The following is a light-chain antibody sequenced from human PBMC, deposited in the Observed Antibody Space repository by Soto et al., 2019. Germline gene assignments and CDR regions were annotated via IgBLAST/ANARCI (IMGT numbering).Light chain of an antibody. V-gene: IGKV3D-15*01. J-gene: IGKJ5*01. Sequence: IVVTQSPFTLSLSPVERATLSWRASQSVSSNLAWYQQKPGQAPRLLIYGASTRATGIPATFSGSGSGTQFTLTISSLQSEDFAIYYCQQYNNWPAITFGQGTRLEIK. CDR1: QSVSSN. CDR3: QQYNNWPAIT. CDR2: GAS.